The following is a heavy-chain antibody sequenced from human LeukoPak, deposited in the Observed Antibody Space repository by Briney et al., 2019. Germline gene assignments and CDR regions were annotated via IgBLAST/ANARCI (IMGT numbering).Heavy chain of an antibody. CDR2: IYYSGIT. CDR3: ARGASWYYYDSSGYYGHWFDP. V-gene: IGHV4-59*01. CDR1: GASISDYY. Sequence: KSSETLSLTCTVSGASISDYYWGWIRQPPGKGLEWIGYIYYSGITNSNPSLKSRVTMSVDTSKNQFSLKLSSVTAADTAVYYCARGASWYYYDSSGYYGHWFDPWGQGTLVTVSS. J-gene: IGHJ5*02. D-gene: IGHD3-22*01.